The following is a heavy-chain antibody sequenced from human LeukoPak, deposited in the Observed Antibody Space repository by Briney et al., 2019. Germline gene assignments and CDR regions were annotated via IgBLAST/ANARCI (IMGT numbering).Heavy chain of an antibody. CDR1: GFPFSSYA. Sequence: PGGSLRLSCAASGFPFSSYAMSWVRQAPGKGLEWVSAISGSGGNTYYADSVKGRFTISRDNFKNTLGLQMNSLRAEDTAVYYCAKNGCGGDCYGDYWGQGTLVTVSS. J-gene: IGHJ4*02. D-gene: IGHD2-21*02. CDR2: ISGSGGNT. V-gene: IGHV3-23*01. CDR3: AKNGCGGDCYGDY.